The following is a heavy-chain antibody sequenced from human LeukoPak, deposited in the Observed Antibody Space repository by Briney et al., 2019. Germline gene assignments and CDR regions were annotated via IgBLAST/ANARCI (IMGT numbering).Heavy chain of an antibody. J-gene: IGHJ6*03. CDR3: ARGAANPLNYYYYMDV. CDR2: IYYSGST. Sequence: SETLSLTCTVSGGSISSYYWSWVRQPPGKGLEWIGYIYYSGSTNYNPSLKSGVTISVDTSKNQFPLKLSSVTAADTAVYYCARGAANPLNYYYYMDVWGKGTTVTVSS. V-gene: IGHV4-59*01. D-gene: IGHD4/OR15-4a*01. CDR1: GGSISSYY.